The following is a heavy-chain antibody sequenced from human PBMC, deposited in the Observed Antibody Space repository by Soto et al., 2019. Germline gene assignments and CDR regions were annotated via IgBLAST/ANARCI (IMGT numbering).Heavy chain of an antibody. Sequence: EVQLVESGGGLVQPGGSLRLSCAASGFTFSDYWMSWVRQAPGKGREWVANIKQDGSEKYYVDSVKGRFTISRDNAKNSLYLHMYSLRAEDTDVYYCARDEGTGWYSLYAFDIWGQGTMVTVSS. J-gene: IGHJ3*02. CDR3: ARDEGTGWYSLYAFDI. D-gene: IGHD6-19*01. CDR1: GFTFSDYW. CDR2: IKQDGSEK. V-gene: IGHV3-7*03.